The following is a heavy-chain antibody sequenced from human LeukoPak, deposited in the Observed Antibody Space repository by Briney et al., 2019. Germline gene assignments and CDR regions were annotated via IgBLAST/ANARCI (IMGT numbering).Heavy chain of an antibody. CDR3: ARDPYSGNYGDYYYYYMDV. CDR2: ITSSSSYI. Sequence: GGSLRLSCAASGFSFSTYNMNWVRQAPGKGLEWVSSITSSSSYIYYADSVKGRSTISRDNAETSLYLQMNSLRDEATAVYYCARDPYSGNYGDYYYYYMDVWGKGTTVTISS. J-gene: IGHJ6*03. CDR1: GFSFSTYN. D-gene: IGHD1-26*01. V-gene: IGHV3-21*01.